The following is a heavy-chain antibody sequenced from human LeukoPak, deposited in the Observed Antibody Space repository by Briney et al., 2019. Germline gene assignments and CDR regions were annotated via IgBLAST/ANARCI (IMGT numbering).Heavy chain of an antibody. J-gene: IGHJ4*02. D-gene: IGHD3-22*01. V-gene: IGHV3-9*01. CDR1: GFTFDDYA. CDR2: ISWNSGRI. Sequence: PGGSLRLSXAASGFTFDDYAMHWVRQAPGKGLEWVSGISWNSGRIGYADSVKGRFTISRDNAKNSLYLQMNSLRAEDTAVYYCARDVGYDSSGAYGYWGQGTLVTVSS. CDR3: ARDVGYDSSGAYGY.